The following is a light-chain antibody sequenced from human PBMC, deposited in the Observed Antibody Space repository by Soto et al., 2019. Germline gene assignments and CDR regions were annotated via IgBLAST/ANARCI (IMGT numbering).Light chain of an antibody. V-gene: IGKV1-27*01. J-gene: IGKJ1*01. CDR2: AAS. CDR3: QKYNSASRT. Sequence: DIQMTQSPSSLSASVGDRVTITCRASQGISNYLAWYQQKPGKVPKLLIYAASTLQSGVPSRFSGSGSGTDFTFTISSLQPEDVETYYCQKYNSASRTFGQGTKVEIK. CDR1: QGISNY.